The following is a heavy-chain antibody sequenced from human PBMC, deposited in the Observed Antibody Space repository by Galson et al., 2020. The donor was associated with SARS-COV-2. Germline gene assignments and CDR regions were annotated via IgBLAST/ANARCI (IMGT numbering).Heavy chain of an antibody. CDR1: GYTFTSYG. J-gene: IGHJ4*02. CDR2: ISAYNGDT. D-gene: IGHD2-2*02. Sequence: ASVTVSCKASGYTFTSYGYSWLRQAPGQGHERMGWISAYNGDTDLAQRFRGRVTLTIDTSTSTAYMELGSLTSDDTAVYFCACEPTILRIPGSSSLFFDFWGQGCLVTVSS. V-gene: IGHV1-18*01. CDR3: ACEPTILRIPGSSSLFFDF.